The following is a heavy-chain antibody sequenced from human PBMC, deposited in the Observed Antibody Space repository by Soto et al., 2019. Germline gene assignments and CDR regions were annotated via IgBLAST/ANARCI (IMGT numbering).Heavy chain of an antibody. Sequence: PGGSLRLSCAASGFTFSSYSMNWVRQAPGKGLEWVSYISSSSSTIYYADSVKGRFTISRDNAKNSLYLQMNSLRDEDTAVYYCARGYYYDSSGYYYPHPVDYWGQGTLVTVAS. J-gene: IGHJ4*02. CDR2: ISSSSSTI. D-gene: IGHD3-22*01. CDR3: ARGYYYDSSGYYYPHPVDY. V-gene: IGHV3-48*02. CDR1: GFTFSSYS.